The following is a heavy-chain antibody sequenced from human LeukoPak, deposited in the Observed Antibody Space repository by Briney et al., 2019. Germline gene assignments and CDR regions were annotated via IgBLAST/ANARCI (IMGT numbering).Heavy chain of an antibody. CDR3: GKTSSRSGNRDFFGY. D-gene: IGHD6-6*01. Sequence: GGSLRLSCAASGFTFDDYAMHWVRQAPGKGLEWVSGISWNSGSIGYADSVKGRFTISRDNAKNSLYLQMNSLRAEDTALYYCGKTSSRSGNRDFFGYLGQGTLVTVSS. CDR1: GFTFDDYA. V-gene: IGHV3-9*01. J-gene: IGHJ4*02. CDR2: ISWNSGSI.